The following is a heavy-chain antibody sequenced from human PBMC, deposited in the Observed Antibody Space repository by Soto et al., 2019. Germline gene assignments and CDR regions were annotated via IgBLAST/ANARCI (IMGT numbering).Heavy chain of an antibody. CDR2: ISWNSGSI. Sequence: GGSLRLSCAASGFTFDDYAMHWVRQAPGKGLEWVSGISWNSGSIGYADSVKGRFTISRDNAKNSLYLQMNSLRAEDTALYYCAKGVPFWSGTEGYYYMDVWGKGTTVTVSS. CDR3: AKGVPFWSGTEGYYYMDV. V-gene: IGHV3-9*01. D-gene: IGHD3-3*01. CDR1: GFTFDDYA. J-gene: IGHJ6*03.